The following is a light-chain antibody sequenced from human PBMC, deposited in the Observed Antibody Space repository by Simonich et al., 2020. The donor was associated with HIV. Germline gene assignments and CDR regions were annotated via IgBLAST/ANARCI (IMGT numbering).Light chain of an antibody. V-gene: IGKV2-29*02. Sequence: DIVMTQTPLSLSVTPGQPASISCKASQSLLHSDGKTYFHLYLQKPGQSPQLLIYEVSSRLSGVPDRFSGGGSGTDFTLKISRVEAEDVGVYYCMQGINLPLTFGGGTKVEIK. CDR2: EVS. J-gene: IGKJ4*01. CDR1: QSLLHSDGKTY. CDR3: MQGINLPLT.